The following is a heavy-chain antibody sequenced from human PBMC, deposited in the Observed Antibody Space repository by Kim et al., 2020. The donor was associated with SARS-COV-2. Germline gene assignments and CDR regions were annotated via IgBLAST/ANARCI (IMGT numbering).Heavy chain of an antibody. D-gene: IGHD3-22*01. CDR2: ISSSSSTI. CDR3: ARMSAYYDSSGYGGEDY. Sequence: GGSLRLSCAASGFTFSSYSMNWVRQAPGKGLEWVSYISSSSSTIYYADSVKGRVTISRDNAKNSLYLQMNSLRVEDTAVYYCARMSAYYDSSGYGGEDYWGQGTLVTVSS. V-gene: IGHV3-48*04. J-gene: IGHJ4*02. CDR1: GFTFSSYS.